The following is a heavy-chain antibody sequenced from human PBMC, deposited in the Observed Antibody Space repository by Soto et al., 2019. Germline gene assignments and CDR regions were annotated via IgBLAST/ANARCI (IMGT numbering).Heavy chain of an antibody. D-gene: IGHD6-13*01. V-gene: IGHV1-3*01. Sequence: SVKISCKPSGYTFTRYGMHWVLQPPGQRLEWMGWINAGNGNTKYSQKFQGRVTITRDTSASTAYMELSSLRSEDTAVYYCARPFSSSWYVWFDPWGQGTLVTVSS. CDR1: GYTFTRYG. J-gene: IGHJ5*02. CDR2: INAGNGNT. CDR3: ARPFSSSWYVWFDP.